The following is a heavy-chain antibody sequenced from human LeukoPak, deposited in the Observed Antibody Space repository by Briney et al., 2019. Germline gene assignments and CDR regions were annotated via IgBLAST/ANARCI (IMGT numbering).Heavy chain of an antibody. Sequence: SETLSLTCAVYGGSFSGYDWSWIRQPPGKGLEWIGEINHSGSTNYNPSLKSRVTISVDTSKNQFSLKLSSVTAADTAVYYCARGIAVAGTDWFDPWGQGTLVTVSS. CDR2: INHSGST. D-gene: IGHD6-19*01. J-gene: IGHJ5*02. CDR1: GGSFSGYD. CDR3: ARGIAVAGTDWFDP. V-gene: IGHV4-34*01.